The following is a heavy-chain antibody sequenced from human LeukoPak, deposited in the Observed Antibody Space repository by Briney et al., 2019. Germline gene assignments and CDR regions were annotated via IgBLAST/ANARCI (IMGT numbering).Heavy chain of an antibody. CDR3: ARDIYGGHDY. J-gene: IGHJ4*02. D-gene: IGHD2-21*01. CDR1: GFTFSNYW. Sequence: PGGSLRLSCAASGFTFSNYWMSWVRQAPGKGLEWVANINQDGSEKSYVDSVEGRFTISRDNAKKSLYLHVNSLRAEDTAVYYCARDIYGGHDYWDQGTLLTVSS. V-gene: IGHV3-7*04. CDR2: INQDGSEK.